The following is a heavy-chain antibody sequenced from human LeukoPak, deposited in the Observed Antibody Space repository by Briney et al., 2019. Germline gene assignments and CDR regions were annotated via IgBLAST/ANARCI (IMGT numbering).Heavy chain of an antibody. J-gene: IGHJ6*03. V-gene: IGHV3-53*01. Sequence: GGSLRLSCAASGFTVSSNYMSWVRQAPGKGLEWVSVIYSGGSTYYADSVKGRFTISRDNSKNTLYLQMNSLRAEDTAVYYCAGVYYGSGSLYYYYYYMDVWGKGTTVTISS. CDR3: AGVYYGSGSLYYYYYYMDV. D-gene: IGHD3-10*01. CDR1: GFTVSSNY. CDR2: IYSGGST.